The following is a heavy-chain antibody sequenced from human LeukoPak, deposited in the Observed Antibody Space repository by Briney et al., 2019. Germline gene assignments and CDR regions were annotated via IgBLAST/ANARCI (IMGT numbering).Heavy chain of an antibody. CDR1: GFTFSNYE. J-gene: IGHJ4*02. Sequence: QSGGSLRLSCAASGFTFSNYELHWVRQAPGKGLEWVSYISESGSTTYYADSVKGRFTNSRDKAKNSLYLQMNSLRAEETALDYCARDLYGDYAYDYWGQGTLVTVSS. CDR3: ARDLYGDYAYDY. CDR2: ISESGSTT. D-gene: IGHD4-17*01. V-gene: IGHV3-48*03.